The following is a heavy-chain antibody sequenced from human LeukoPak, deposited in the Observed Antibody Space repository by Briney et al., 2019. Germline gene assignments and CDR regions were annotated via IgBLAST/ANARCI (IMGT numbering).Heavy chain of an antibody. CDR1: GFTISGLY. CDR2: INSGDGT. V-gene: IGHV3-53*01. D-gene: IGHD5-18*01. J-gene: IGHJ4*02. Sequence: GGSLRLSCAASGFTISGLYMSWVRQAPGKGQEWVSVINSGDGTSYADSVKGRFTISRDNSKNTVYLQMNSLRAEDTAVYYCARFSYGSFDHWGQGTLVTVSS. CDR3: ARFSYGSFDH.